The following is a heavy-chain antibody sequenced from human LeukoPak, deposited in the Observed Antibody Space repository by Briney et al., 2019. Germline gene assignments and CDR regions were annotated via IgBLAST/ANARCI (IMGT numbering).Heavy chain of an antibody. CDR3: AKDRPWRGLDPFDY. CDR2: ISGSGGST. CDR1: GFTFSRYA. Sequence: GGSLRLSCAASGFTFSRYAMSWVRQAPGKGLEWVSAISGSGGSTFYADSVKGRFTISRDNSKNTLYLQMNSLRAEDTAVFYCAKDRPWRGLDPFDYWGQGTLVTVSS. J-gene: IGHJ4*02. V-gene: IGHV3-23*01. D-gene: IGHD6-25*01.